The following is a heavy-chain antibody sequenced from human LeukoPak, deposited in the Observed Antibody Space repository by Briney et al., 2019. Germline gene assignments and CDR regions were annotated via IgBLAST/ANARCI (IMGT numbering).Heavy chain of an antibody. CDR1: GGSISSYY. CDR3: ARDTSFIAAAGIANWFDP. V-gene: IGHV4-59*01. CDR2: IYYSGST. D-gene: IGHD6-13*01. J-gene: IGHJ5*02. Sequence: PSETLSLTCTVSGGSISSYYWSWIRQPPGKGLEWIGYIYYSGSTNYNPSLKSRVTISVDTSKNQFSLKLSSVTAADTAVYYCARDTSFIAAAGIANWFDPWGQGTLVTVSS.